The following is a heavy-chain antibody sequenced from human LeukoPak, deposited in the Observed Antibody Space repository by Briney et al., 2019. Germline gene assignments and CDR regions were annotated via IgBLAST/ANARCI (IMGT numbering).Heavy chain of an antibody. Sequence: PTGGSLRLSCAASGFTFSSYAMSWVRQAPGKGLDWVSAISGSGGSTYYADSVKGRFTISRDNSKNTLYLQMNSLRAEDTAVYYCAKPAYYYDSSGYRGLEDYWGQGTLVTVSS. D-gene: IGHD3-22*01. CDR1: GFTFSSYA. V-gene: IGHV3-23*01. J-gene: IGHJ4*02. CDR2: ISGSGGST. CDR3: AKPAYYYDSSGYRGLEDY.